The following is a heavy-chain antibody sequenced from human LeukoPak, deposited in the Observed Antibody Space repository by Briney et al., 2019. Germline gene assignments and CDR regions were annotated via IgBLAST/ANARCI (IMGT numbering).Heavy chain of an antibody. J-gene: IGHJ4*02. D-gene: IGHD6-19*01. CDR2: ISWNSGSI. Sequence: PGGSLRLSCAASGFNFDNYAMHWVRRAPGKGLEWVSGISWNSGSIAYADSVKGRFTISRDNAKNSLYLQMNSLRAEDTALYYCAKDTSSGGSGWYDYWGQGTLVTASS. V-gene: IGHV3-9*01. CDR3: AKDTSSGGSGWYDY. CDR1: GFNFDNYA.